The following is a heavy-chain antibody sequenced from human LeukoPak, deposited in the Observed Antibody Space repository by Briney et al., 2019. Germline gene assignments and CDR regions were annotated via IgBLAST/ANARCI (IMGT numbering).Heavy chain of an antibody. V-gene: IGHV2-5*02. D-gene: IGHD3-10*01. CDR2: IYWDDDR. J-gene: IGHJ4*02. CDR1: GFSLSTSEVG. Sequence: SGPTLVNPTQTLTLTCTFSGFSLSTSEVGVGWIRQPLGKALVWLALIYWDDDRRYSPSLKSRITISKDTSKNQVVLTMTNMDHVDTATYYCAHRRYYGSGSALFDYWGQGTLVTVSS. CDR3: AHRRYYGSGSALFDY.